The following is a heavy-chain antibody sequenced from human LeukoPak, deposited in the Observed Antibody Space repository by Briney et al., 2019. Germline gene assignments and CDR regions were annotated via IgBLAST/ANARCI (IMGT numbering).Heavy chain of an antibody. CDR3: ARGFGYGDYVDYYYGMDV. CDR2: ISYDGSNK. V-gene: IGHV3-30-3*01. J-gene: IGHJ6*02. D-gene: IGHD4-17*01. CDR1: GFTFSSYA. Sequence: PGGSLRLSCAASGFTFSSYAMHWVRQAPGKGLEWVAVISYDGSNKYYADSVKGRFTISRDNSKNTLYLQMNSLRAEDTAVYYCARGFGYGDYVDYYYGMDVWGQGTTVTVSS.